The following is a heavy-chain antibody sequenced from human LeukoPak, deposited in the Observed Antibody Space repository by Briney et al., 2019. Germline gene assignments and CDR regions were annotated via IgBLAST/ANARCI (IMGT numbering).Heavy chain of an antibody. D-gene: IGHD6-6*01. Sequence: PGGSLRLSCAASGFTFSSYWMSWVRQAPGKGLKWVANIKQDGSEKYYVDSVKGRFTISRDNAKNSLYLQMNSLRAEDTAVYYCARVSGSSSRRIPYYYYYYYMDVWGKGTTVTVSS. J-gene: IGHJ6*03. CDR3: ARVSGSSSRRIPYYYYYYYMDV. CDR1: GFTFSSYW. CDR2: IKQDGSEK. V-gene: IGHV3-7*01.